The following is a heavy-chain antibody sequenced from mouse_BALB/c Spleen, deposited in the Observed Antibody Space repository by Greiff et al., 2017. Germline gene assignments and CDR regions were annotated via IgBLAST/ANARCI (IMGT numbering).Heavy chain of an antibody. CDR1: GFNIKDYY. D-gene: IGHD4-1*01. CDR3: ARSNWDYFDY. V-gene: IGHV14-4*02. J-gene: IGHJ2*01. CDR2: IDPENGDT. Sequence: EVQLQQSGAELVRSGASVKLSCTASGFNIKDYYMHWVKQRPEQGLEWIGWIDPENGDTEYAPKFQGKATMTADTSSNTAYLQLSSLTSEDSAVYFCARSNWDYFDYWGQGTTLTVSS.